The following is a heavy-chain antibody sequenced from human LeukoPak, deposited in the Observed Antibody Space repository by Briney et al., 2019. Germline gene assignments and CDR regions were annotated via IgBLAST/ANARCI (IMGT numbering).Heavy chain of an antibody. D-gene: IGHD6-13*01. CDR3: ARRRIAAIDY. Sequence: SETLSLTCTVSGGSISSSSYYWDWIRQPPGKGLEWIGTIFYSGTTSYSPSLKSRVTISVDTSRNQFSQKLNSVTAAGTAIYYCARRRIAAIDYWGQGTLVTVSS. CDR2: IFYSGTT. V-gene: IGHV4-39*01. J-gene: IGHJ4*02. CDR1: GGSISSSSYY.